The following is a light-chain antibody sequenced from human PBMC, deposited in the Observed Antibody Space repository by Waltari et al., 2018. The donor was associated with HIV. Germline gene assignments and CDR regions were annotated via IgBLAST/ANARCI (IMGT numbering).Light chain of an antibody. V-gene: IGKV1-5*03. CDR1: QIIHNW. J-gene: IGKJ2*01. Sequence: DVQMTQSPSTLSASVGDKVTITCRASQIIHNWLAWYQQKPGKPPKLLIYKTSYLESGVPGRFSGSGSGADFTLTIDGLQPDDFATYYCQQYNSHSYTFGQGTKVDVK. CDR2: KTS. CDR3: QQYNSHSYT.